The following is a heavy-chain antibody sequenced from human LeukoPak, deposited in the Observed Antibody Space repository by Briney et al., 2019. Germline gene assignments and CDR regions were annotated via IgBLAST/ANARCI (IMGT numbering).Heavy chain of an antibody. CDR2: NSGSGGST. D-gene: IGHD6-13*01. V-gene: IGHV3-23*01. Sequence: GGSLRLSCAASGFTFSSYAMSWVRQAPGKGLECVSDNSGSGGSTYYADSVKGRFTISRDNSKNTLYLQMNSLRAEDTAVYYCAKDQGGAAADYWGQGTLVTVSS. J-gene: IGHJ4*02. CDR1: GFTFSSYA. CDR3: AKDQGGAAADY.